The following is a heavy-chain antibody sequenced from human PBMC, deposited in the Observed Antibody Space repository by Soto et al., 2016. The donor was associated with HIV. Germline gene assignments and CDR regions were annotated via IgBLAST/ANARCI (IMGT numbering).Heavy chain of an antibody. J-gene: IGHJ4*02. V-gene: IGHV3-74*01. CDR3: ARALTGDSSDCANY. CDR2: ISSDGITK. D-gene: IGHD6-19*01. CDR1: GFTFSNYW. Sequence: EVQLVESGGGLIQPGGSLRLSCAVSGFTFSNYWMHWFRQAPGKGLVWVSRISSDGITKSYADSVKGRFTISRDNRKNTLFLQMDSLRVEDTAIYYCARALTGDSSDCANYWGQGIPSHRLL.